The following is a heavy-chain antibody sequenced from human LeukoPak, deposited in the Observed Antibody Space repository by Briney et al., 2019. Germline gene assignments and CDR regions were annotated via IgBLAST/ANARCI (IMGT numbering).Heavy chain of an antibody. CDR2: INHSGST. CDR3: ARHTCRECGFQH. CDR1: GGSFSGYY. J-gene: IGHJ1*01. Sequence: SETLSLTCAVYGGSFSGYYWSWIRQPPGKGPEWIGEINHSGSTNYNPSLKSRVTISVDTSKNQFSLKLSSVTAADTAVYYCARHTCRECGFQHWGQGTLVTVSS. V-gene: IGHV4-34*01. D-gene: IGHD2-2*02.